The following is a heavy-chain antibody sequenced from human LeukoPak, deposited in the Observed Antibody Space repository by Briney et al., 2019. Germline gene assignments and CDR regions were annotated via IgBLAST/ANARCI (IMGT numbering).Heavy chain of an antibody. D-gene: IGHD6-19*01. V-gene: IGHV1-3*01. CDR2: INAGNGNT. J-gene: IGHJ4*02. CDR1: GYTFTSYA. Sequence: ASVKVSCKASGYTFTSYAMHWVRQAPGQRLEWMGWINAGNGNTKYSQKFQGRVTITRDTSASTAYMELSSLRSEDTAVYYCAASRPPFIAVAVTWGQGTPVTVSS. CDR3: AASRPPFIAVAVT.